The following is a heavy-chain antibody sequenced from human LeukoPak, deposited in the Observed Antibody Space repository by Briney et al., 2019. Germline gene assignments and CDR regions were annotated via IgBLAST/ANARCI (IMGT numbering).Heavy chain of an antibody. D-gene: IGHD3-3*01. Sequence: SETLSLTCAVYGGSFSGYYWSWIRQPPGKGLEWIGEINHSGSTNYNPSLKSRVTISVDTSKNQFSLKLSSVTAADTAVYYCARGRGSGPYYDFWSGYSYFDYWGQGTLVTVSS. CDR1: GGSFSGYY. J-gene: IGHJ4*02. CDR2: INHSGST. V-gene: IGHV4-34*01. CDR3: ARGRGSGPYYDFWSGYSYFDY.